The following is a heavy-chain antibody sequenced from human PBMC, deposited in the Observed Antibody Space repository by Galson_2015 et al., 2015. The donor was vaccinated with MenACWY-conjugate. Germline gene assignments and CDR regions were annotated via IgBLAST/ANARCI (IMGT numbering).Heavy chain of an antibody. V-gene: IGHV5-51*01. J-gene: IGHJ4*02. Sequence: QSGAEVKKPGESLKISCKGSGYSFTSYWIGWVRQMPGKGLEWMGIIYPGDSDTRYSPSFQGQVTISADKSISTAYLQWSSLKASDTAMYYCATKVEMATIIPYYFDYWGQGTLVTV. D-gene: IGHD5-24*01. CDR2: IYPGDSDT. CDR3: ATKVEMATIIPYYFDY. CDR1: GYSFTSYW.